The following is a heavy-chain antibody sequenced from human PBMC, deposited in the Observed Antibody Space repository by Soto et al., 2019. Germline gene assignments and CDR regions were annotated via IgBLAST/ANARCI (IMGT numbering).Heavy chain of an antibody. CDR3: ARQITMVRGVPQASDAFDI. J-gene: IGHJ3*02. Sequence: ASVKVSCKASGYTFTGYYMHWVRQAPGQGLEWMGWSNPNSGGTNYAQKCQVRVTMTRDTPISTAYMELSRLRSDDTAVYYCARQITMVRGVPQASDAFDIWGQGTMVPVSS. D-gene: IGHD3-10*01. CDR2: SNPNSGGT. V-gene: IGHV1-2*02. CDR1: GYTFTGYY.